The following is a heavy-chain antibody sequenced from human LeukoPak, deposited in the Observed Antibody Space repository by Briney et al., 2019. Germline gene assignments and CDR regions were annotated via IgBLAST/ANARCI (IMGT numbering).Heavy chain of an antibody. CDR3: ARGGMATIQGPLDY. CDR1: GYTLTELS. CDR2: IIPIFGTA. J-gene: IGHJ4*02. D-gene: IGHD5-24*01. Sequence: GASVKVSCKVSGYTLTELSMHWVRQAPGQGLEWMGRIIPIFGTANYAQKFQGRVTITTDESTSTAYMELSSLRSEDTAVYYCARGGMATIQGPLDYWGQGTLVTVSS. V-gene: IGHV1-69*05.